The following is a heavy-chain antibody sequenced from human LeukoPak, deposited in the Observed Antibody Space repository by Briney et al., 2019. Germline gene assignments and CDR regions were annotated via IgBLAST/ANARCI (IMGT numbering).Heavy chain of an antibody. D-gene: IGHD3-10*01. CDR2: ISSSGSTI. CDR3: ARDLSNYYGSGSYWLGMDV. CDR1: GFTFSSYE. J-gene: IGHJ6*02. V-gene: IGHV3-48*03. Sequence: GRSLRLSCAASGFTFSSYEMNWVRQAPGKGLEWVSYISSSGSTIYYADSVKGRFTISRGNAKNSLYLQMNSLRAEDTAVYYCARDLSNYYGSGSYWLGMDVWGQGTTVTVSS.